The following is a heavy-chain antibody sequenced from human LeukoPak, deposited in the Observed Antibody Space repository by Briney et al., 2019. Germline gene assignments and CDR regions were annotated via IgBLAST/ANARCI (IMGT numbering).Heavy chain of an antibody. CDR3: AKGNMVRDPFDY. CDR1: GLTFSSYG. V-gene: IGHV3-30*18. CDR2: ISYDRSNK. J-gene: IGHJ4*02. D-gene: IGHD3-10*01. Sequence: PGGSLRLSCAASGLTFSSYGIHWVRQAPGKGLEWVAVISYDRSNKYYADSVKGRFTISRDNSKNTLYLQMNSLRAEDTAVYYCAKGNMVRDPFDYWGQGTLGTVSS.